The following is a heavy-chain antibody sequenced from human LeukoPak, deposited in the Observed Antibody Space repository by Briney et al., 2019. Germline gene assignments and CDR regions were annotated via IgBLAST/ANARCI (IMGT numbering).Heavy chain of an antibody. D-gene: IGHD2-2*01. V-gene: IGHV1-2*02. CDR2: INPNSGGT. CDR1: GYTFTGYY. J-gene: IGHJ4*02. Sequence: VASVKVSCKASGYTFTGYYMHWVRQAPGQGLEWMGWINPNSGGTNYAQKFQGRVTMTRDTSIGTAYMELSRLRSDDTAVYYCARARLRSVVVPAALGGYWGQGTLVTVSS. CDR3: ARARLRSVVVPAALGGY.